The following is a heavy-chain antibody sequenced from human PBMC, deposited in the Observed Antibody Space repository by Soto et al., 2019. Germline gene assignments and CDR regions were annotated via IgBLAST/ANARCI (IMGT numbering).Heavy chain of an antibody. V-gene: IGHV4-31*03. CDR3: ARWPQLEPRFDY. CDR2: IYYSGST. Sequence: PSETLSLTCTVSGGSISSGGYYWSWIRQHPGKGLEWIGYIYYSGSTYYNPSLKSRVTISVDTSKIQFSLKLSSVTTADTAVYYCARWPQLEPRFDYWGQGTLVTVSS. D-gene: IGHD1-1*01. CDR1: GGSISSGGYY. J-gene: IGHJ4*02.